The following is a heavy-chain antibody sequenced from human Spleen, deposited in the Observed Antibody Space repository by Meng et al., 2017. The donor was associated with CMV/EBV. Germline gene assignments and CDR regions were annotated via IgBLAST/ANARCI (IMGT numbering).Heavy chain of an antibody. Sequence: ASVKVSCKASGYTFNNYGITWVRQAPGQGLEWMGWMNPNSGNTGYAQKFQGRVTMTRNTSISTAYMELSSLRSEDTAVYYCARGPYDSSSYYFDYWGQGTLVTVSS. J-gene: IGHJ4*02. CDR2: MNPNSGNT. V-gene: IGHV1-8*02. D-gene: IGHD3-22*01. CDR3: ARGPYDSSSYYFDY. CDR1: GYTFNNYG.